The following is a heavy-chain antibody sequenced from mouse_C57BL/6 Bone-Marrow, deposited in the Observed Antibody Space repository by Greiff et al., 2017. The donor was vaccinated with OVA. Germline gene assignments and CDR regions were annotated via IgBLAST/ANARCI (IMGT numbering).Heavy chain of an antibody. CDR1: GYTFTSYW. CDR2: IDPSDSYT. J-gene: IGHJ2*01. Sequence: QVQLQQPGAELVMPGASVKLSCKASGYTFTSYWMHWVKQRPGQGLEWIGEIDPSDSYTNYNQKFKGKSTLTVDKSSSTAYMQLSSLTSEDSAVYYCAIERITTVKGPYYFDYWGQGTTLTVSS. V-gene: IGHV1-69*01. CDR3: AIERITTVKGPYYFDY. D-gene: IGHD1-1*01.